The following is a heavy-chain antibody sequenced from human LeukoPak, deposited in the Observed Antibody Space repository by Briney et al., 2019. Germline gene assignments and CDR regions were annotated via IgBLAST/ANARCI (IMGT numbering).Heavy chain of an antibody. V-gene: IGHV3-33*06. CDR3: ANSYGDYLNWFDP. D-gene: IGHD4-17*01. J-gene: IGHJ5*02. CDR2: IWYDGSNK. CDR1: GFTFSSYG. Sequence: GGSLRLSCAASGFTFSSYGMHWVRQAPGKGLEWVAVIWYDGSNKYYADSVKGRFTISRDNSKNTLYLQMNSLRAEDTAVYYCANSYGDYLNWFDPWGQGTLVTVSS.